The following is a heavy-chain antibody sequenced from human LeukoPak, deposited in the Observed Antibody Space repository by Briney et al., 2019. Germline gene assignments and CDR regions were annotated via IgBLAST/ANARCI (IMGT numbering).Heavy chain of an antibody. CDR1: GGSISSYY. CDR2: IYYSGST. J-gene: IGHJ4*02. V-gene: IGHV4-59*01. CDR3: AATEGDTIFQDY. D-gene: IGHD3-9*01. Sequence: SETLSLTCTVSGGSISSYYWSWIRQPPGKGLEWIGYIYYSGSTNYNPSLKSRVTISVDTSKNQFSLKLSSVTATDTAVYYCAATEGDTIFQDYWGQGTLVTVSS.